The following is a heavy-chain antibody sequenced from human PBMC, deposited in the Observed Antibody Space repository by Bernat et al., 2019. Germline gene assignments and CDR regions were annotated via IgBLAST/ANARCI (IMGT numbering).Heavy chain of an antibody. CDR3: AHRGSGIEYCTGGVCPPGQIFFDY. J-gene: IGHJ4*02. D-gene: IGHD2-8*02. CDR1: GFSLSTSGVG. Sequence: QITLKESGPTLVKPTQTLTLTCTFSGFSLSTSGVGVGWIRQPPGKALEWLALIFWDDDKRYSPSLKSRLTITKDTSKNQLVLIMPNMDPVDTATYYCAHRGSGIEYCTGGVCPPGQIFFDYWGQGTLVTVSS. V-gene: IGHV2-5*02. CDR2: IFWDDDK.